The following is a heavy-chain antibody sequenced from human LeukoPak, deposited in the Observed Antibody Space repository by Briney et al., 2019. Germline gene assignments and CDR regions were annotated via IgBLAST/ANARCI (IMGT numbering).Heavy chain of an antibody. CDR3: ATEIVGTAMVLGAYWFDP. J-gene: IGHJ5*02. CDR1: GYTFTSYA. CDR2: IIPIFGTA. V-gene: IGHV1-69*13. D-gene: IGHD5-18*01. Sequence: SVKVSCKASGYTFTSYAISWVRQAPGQGLEWMGGIIPIFGTANYAQKFQGRVTITADESTSTAYMELSSLRSEDTAVYYCATEIVGTAMVLGAYWFDPWGQGTLVAVSS.